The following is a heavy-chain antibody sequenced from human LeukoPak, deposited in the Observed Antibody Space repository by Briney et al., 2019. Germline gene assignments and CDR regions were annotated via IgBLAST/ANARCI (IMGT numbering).Heavy chain of an antibody. Sequence: KAGGSLRLSCAASGFTFSSYSMNWVRQAPGKGLEWVSSISSSSSYIYYADSVKGRFTISRDNSENTLYLEMNSLRAEDTAIYYCARDQSVTNYYYGMDVWGQGTTVTVSS. CDR1: GFTFSSYS. CDR3: ARDQSVTNYYYGMDV. V-gene: IGHV3-21*04. D-gene: IGHD4-17*01. CDR2: ISSSSSYI. J-gene: IGHJ6*02.